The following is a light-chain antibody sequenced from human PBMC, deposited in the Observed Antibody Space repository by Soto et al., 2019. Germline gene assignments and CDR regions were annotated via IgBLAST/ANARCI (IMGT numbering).Light chain of an antibody. Sequence: EIVLTHSPASLSLSPWERATLSCRASQSVDSHLVWYQQKPGQAPRLLIFGASNRATGIPARFSGSGSGTDFTLAINRLEPDDFAVYYCQQRSDWPITFGQGTRLEIK. V-gene: IGKV3-11*01. CDR3: QQRSDWPIT. J-gene: IGKJ5*01. CDR2: GAS. CDR1: QSVDSH.